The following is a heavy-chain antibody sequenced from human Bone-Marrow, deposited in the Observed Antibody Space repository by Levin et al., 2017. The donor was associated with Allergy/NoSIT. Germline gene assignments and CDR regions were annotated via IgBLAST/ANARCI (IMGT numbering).Heavy chain of an antibody. CDR1: GGSISSSSYY. CDR3: ARHRAAAVTSNWFDP. Sequence: PSETLSLTCTVSGGSISSSSYYWGWIRQPPGKGLEWIGSIYYSGSTYYNPSLKSRVTISVDTSKNQFSLKLSSVTAADTAVYYCARHRAAAVTSNWFDPWGQGTLVTVSS. V-gene: IGHV4-39*01. D-gene: IGHD6-13*01. J-gene: IGHJ5*02. CDR2: IYYSGST.